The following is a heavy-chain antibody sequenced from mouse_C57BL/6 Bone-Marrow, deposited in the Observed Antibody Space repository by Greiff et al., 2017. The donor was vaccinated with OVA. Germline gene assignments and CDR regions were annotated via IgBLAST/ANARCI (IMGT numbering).Heavy chain of an antibody. CDR3: ARSRITTVVATEWYFDV. J-gene: IGHJ1*03. D-gene: IGHD1-1*01. Sequence: QVTLKVSGPELVKPGASVKISCKASGYAFSSSWLNWVKQRPGKGLEWIGRIYPGDGDTNYNGKFKGKATLTADKSSSTAYMQLSSLTSEDSAVYFCARSRITTVVATEWYFDVWGTGTTVTVSS. V-gene: IGHV1-82*01. CDR1: GYAFSSSW. CDR2: IYPGDGDT.